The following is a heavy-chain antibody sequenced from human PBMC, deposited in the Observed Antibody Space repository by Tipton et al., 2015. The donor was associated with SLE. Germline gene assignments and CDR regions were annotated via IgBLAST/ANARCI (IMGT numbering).Heavy chain of an antibody. Sequence: TLSLTCAVYGGSFSGHQWSWIRQPPGKGLEWIGYVYYTGRTNYNPSLESRVSISVDTSKNLFSLRLNSVTATDTAVYYCAREPSNWEADWYFDLWGHGTLATVSS. V-gene: IGHV4-59*11. D-gene: IGHD7-27*01. CDR2: VYYTGRT. CDR1: GGSFSGHQ. J-gene: IGHJ2*01. CDR3: AREPSNWEADWYFDL.